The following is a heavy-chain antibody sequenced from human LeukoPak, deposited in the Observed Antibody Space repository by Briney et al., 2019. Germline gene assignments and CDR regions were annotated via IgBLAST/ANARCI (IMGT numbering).Heavy chain of an antibody. D-gene: IGHD3-22*01. J-gene: IGHJ4*02. CDR1: GFTFSSYG. V-gene: IGHV3-30*18. CDR3: AKHSSYYYDSSGYSPLDY. CDR2: ISYDGSNK. Sequence: GGSLRLSCAASGFTFSSYGMHWVRQAPGKGLEWVAVISYDGSNKYYADSVKGRFTISRDNSKNTLYLQMNSLRAEDTAVYYCAKHSSYYYDSSGYSPLDYWGQGTLVTVSS.